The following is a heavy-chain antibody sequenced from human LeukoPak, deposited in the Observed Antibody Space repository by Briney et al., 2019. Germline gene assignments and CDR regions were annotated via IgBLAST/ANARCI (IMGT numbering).Heavy chain of an antibody. V-gene: IGHV4-39*07. CDR3: ARDPRGYSYGYDYYGMDV. D-gene: IGHD5-18*01. Sequence: SETLSLTCTASGGSISSSSYYWGWIRQPPGKGLEWIGSIYYSGSTYYNPSLKSRVTISVDTSKNQFSLKLSSVTAADTAVYYCARDPRGYSYGYDYYGMDVWGQGTTVTVSS. CDR1: GGSISSSSYY. J-gene: IGHJ6*02. CDR2: IYYSGST.